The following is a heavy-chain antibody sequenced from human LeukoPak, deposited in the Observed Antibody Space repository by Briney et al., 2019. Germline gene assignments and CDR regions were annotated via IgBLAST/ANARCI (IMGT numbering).Heavy chain of an antibody. CDR2: IRYDGSNN. CDR1: GFTLSNYG. J-gene: IGHJ6*03. CDR3: AKEGQPLAYYYYYMDV. D-gene: IGHD1-1*01. V-gene: IGHV3-30*02. Sequence: PGGSLRLSCVASGFTLSNYGMHWVRQAPGKGLEWVAFIRYDGSNNYYADSVKGRFTISRGNSKNTLYLQMNSLRTEDTAVYYCAKEGQPLAYYYYYMDVWGKGTTVTVSS.